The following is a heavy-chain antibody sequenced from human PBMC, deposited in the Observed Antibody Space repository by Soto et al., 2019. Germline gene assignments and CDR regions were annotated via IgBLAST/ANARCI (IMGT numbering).Heavy chain of an antibody. D-gene: IGHD3-9*01. V-gene: IGHV3-21*01. CDR3: ARDLEAHDIPFDH. Sequence: KPGGSLRLSCAASGFTFTSYTMSWVRQAPGKGLEWVSSISSSSTYISYADSLKGRFTISRDNAKNSLYLQMNSLRREDTAVYFCARDLEAHDIPFDHWGQGTLVTVSS. J-gene: IGHJ4*02. CDR2: ISSSSTYI. CDR1: GFTFTSYT.